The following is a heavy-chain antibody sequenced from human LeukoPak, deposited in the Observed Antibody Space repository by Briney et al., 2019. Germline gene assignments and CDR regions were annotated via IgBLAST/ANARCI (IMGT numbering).Heavy chain of an antibody. CDR1: GFTFSSYW. V-gene: IGHV3-7*01. D-gene: IGHD6-13*01. CDR3: ARARAAREQRIAAAGTHYYYYMDV. Sequence: PGGSLRLSCAASGFTFSSYWMSWVRQAPGKGLEWVANIKQDGSEKYYVDSVKGRFTISRDNAKNSLYLQMNSLRAEDTAVYYCARARAAREQRIAAAGTHYYYYMDVWGKGTTVTVSS. J-gene: IGHJ6*03. CDR2: IKQDGSEK.